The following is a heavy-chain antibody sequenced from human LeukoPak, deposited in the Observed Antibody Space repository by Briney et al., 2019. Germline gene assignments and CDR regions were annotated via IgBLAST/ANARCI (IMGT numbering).Heavy chain of an antibody. V-gene: IGHV4-30-4*08. Sequence: SETLSLTCTVSGGSISSGGYYWSWIRQHPGKGLEWIGYIYYSGSTYYNPSLKSRVTISVDTSKNQFSLKLSSVTAADTAVYYCARSRGDSSGYYYNDAFDIWGQGTMVTVSS. CDR1: GGSISSGGYY. J-gene: IGHJ3*02. CDR2: IYYSGST. D-gene: IGHD3-22*01. CDR3: ARSRGDSSGYYYNDAFDI.